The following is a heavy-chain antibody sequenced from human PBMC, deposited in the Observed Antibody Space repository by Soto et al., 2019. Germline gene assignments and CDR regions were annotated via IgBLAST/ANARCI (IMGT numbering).Heavy chain of an antibody. V-gene: IGHV1-46*01. J-gene: IGHJ5*02. CDR2: INPSGAST. D-gene: IGHD1-26*01. CDR1: GFTFSRYY. Sequence: ASVKVSCKASGFTFSRYYMHCIRQAPGQGLEWMGIINPSGASTNYAQKFQGRVTLTRDTSTSTVSMEVSSLRSEDTAVYYCARDNSESNSWWFDPWGQGTLVTVSS. CDR3: ARDNSESNSWWFDP.